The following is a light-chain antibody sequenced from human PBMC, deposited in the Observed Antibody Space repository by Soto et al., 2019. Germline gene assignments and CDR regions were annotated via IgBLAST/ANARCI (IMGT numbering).Light chain of an antibody. CDR3: QQRSNWPPWT. CDR1: QSVSSY. CDR2: DAS. V-gene: IGKV3-11*01. Sequence: EIVLTQSPATLSLSPGERATLSCRASQSVSSYLAWYQQKPGQAPRLLIYDASNRATGIPARFSGSGSGTDFTLTISSIAPEDFAVYYCQQRSNWPPWTFGKGTKVEIK. J-gene: IGKJ1*01.